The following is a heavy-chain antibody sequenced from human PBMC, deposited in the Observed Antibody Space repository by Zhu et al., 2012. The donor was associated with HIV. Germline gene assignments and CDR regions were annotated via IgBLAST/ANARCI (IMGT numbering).Heavy chain of an antibody. CDR1: GGSISSSSYY. V-gene: IGHV4-39*07. Sequence: QVQLQESGPGLVKPSETLSLTCTVSGGSISSSSYYWGWIRQPPGKGLEWIGSIYYSGSTYYNPSLKSRVTISVDTSKNQFSLKLSSVTAADTAVYYCARHAQTSDVLRYFDWQRNYYYYYGMDVWGQGTTVTVSS. CDR2: IYYSGST. CDR3: ARHAQTSDVLRYFDWQRNYYYYYGMDV. J-gene: IGHJ6*02. D-gene: IGHD3-9*01.